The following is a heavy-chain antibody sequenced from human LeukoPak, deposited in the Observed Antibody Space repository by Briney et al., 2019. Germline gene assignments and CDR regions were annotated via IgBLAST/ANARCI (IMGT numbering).Heavy chain of an antibody. CDR1: GFTFSTYA. CDR2: VRGSGTDT. V-gene: IGHV3-23*01. D-gene: IGHD5-12*01. Sequence: PGGSLRLSCAASGFTFSTYAMTWVRQAPGKGLEWVSAVRGSGTDTHYADSVKGRFTISRDNSKNTLYLQMNSLRAEDTAIYYCAKTSRRDSAYDSPFDYWGQGTLVTVSS. CDR3: AKTSRRDSAYDSPFDY. J-gene: IGHJ4*02.